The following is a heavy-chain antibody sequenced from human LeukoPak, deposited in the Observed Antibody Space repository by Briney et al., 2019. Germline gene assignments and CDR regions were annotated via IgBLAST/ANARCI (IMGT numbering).Heavy chain of an antibody. CDR1: GITFSPFW. CDR3: ARDQGGSFDY. Sequence: GGSLRLSCAVSGITFSPFWMYWVRQAPGKGLEWVAGIKEDGSEKNYVDSVKGRFTISRDNAKNSPYLQMNSLRAEDTAVYYCARDQGGSFDYWGQGTLATVSS. V-gene: IGHV3-7*01. J-gene: IGHJ4*02. CDR2: IKEDGSEK. D-gene: IGHD1-26*01.